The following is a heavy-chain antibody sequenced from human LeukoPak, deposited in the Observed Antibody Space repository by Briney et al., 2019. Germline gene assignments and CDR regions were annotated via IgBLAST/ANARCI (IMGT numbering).Heavy chain of an antibody. CDR1: GFTFSSYG. CDR3: AKDRNFRVPGGD. D-gene: IGHD3-3*01. Sequence: GGSLRLSCAASGFTFSSYGMHWVRQAPGKGLEWVSFIRYDASNKYHADSVKGRFTISRDNSKNALYLQMNSLRPEDTAIYYCAKDRNFRVPGGDWGQGTLVTVSS. CDR2: IRYDASNK. J-gene: IGHJ4*02. V-gene: IGHV3-30*02.